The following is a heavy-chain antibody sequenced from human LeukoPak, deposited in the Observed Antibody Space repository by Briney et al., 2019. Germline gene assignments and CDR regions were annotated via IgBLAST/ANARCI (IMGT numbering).Heavy chain of an antibody. J-gene: IGHJ6*03. Sequence: ASVKVSCKASGYTFTGYYMHWVRQAPGQGLEWVGVIDPSGGNTTYAQRFQGRVTMTRDTSTSTVYLQLSSLRSEDTAMYFCARDRDSFGPFSFYYMDVWGKGTTVTVSS. CDR3: ARDRDSFGPFSFYYMDV. CDR1: GYTFTGYY. D-gene: IGHD5-18*01. CDR2: IDPSGGNT. V-gene: IGHV1-46*01.